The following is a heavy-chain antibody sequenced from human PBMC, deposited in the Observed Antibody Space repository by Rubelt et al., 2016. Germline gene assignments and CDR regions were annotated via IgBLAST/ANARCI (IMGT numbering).Heavy chain of an antibody. J-gene: IGHJ4*02. CDR3: ASLVFYGGSCSHFDY. Sequence: EITHRGSTNYNPSLKSRVTISVDTSKNQFSLKLSSVTAADTAVYYCASLVFYGGSCSHFDYWGQGTLVTVSS. CDR2: ITHRGST. D-gene: IGHD2-15*01. V-gene: IGHV4-34*01.